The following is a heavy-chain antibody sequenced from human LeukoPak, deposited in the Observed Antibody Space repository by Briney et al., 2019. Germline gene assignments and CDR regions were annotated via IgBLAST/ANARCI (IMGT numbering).Heavy chain of an antibody. CDR2: IYPGDSGT. J-gene: IGHJ3*02. CDR1: GYSFTSYW. D-gene: IGHD2-15*01. V-gene: IGHV5-51*01. Sequence: GESLKISCKGSGYSFTSYWIGWVRQMPGKGLEWMGIIYPGDSGTRYSPSFQGQVTISADKSISTAYLQWSSLKASDTAMYYCARLAGIVVVVAATDDAFDIWGQGTMVTVSS. CDR3: ARLAGIVVVVAATDDAFDI.